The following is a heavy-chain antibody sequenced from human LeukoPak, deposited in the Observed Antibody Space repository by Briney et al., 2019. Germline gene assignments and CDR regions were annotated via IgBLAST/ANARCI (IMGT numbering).Heavy chain of an antibody. CDR2: ISSSSSYI. CDR3: AREPVGATDLSAFDI. Sequence: GGSLRLSCAASGFTFSSYSMNWVRQAPGKGLEWVSSISSSSSYIYYADSVKGRFTISRDNAKNSLYLQMNSLRAEDTAVYYCAREPVGATDLSAFDIWGQGTMVTVSS. V-gene: IGHV3-21*01. CDR1: GFTFSSYS. D-gene: IGHD1-26*01. J-gene: IGHJ3*02.